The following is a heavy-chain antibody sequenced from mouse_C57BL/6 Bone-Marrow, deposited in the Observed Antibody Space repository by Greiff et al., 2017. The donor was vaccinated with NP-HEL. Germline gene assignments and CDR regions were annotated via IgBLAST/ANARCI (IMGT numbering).Heavy chain of an antibody. CDR2: ISDGGSYT. J-gene: IGHJ4*01. Sequence: DVKLVESGGGLVKPGGSLKLSCAASGFTFSSYAMSWVRQTPEKRLEWVATISDGGSYTYYPDNVKGRFTISRDNAKNNLYLQMSHLKSEDTAMYDCARDYDWAMDYWGQGTSVTVSS. CDR1: GFTFSSYA. CDR3: ARDYDWAMDY. V-gene: IGHV5-4*01. D-gene: IGHD2-12*01.